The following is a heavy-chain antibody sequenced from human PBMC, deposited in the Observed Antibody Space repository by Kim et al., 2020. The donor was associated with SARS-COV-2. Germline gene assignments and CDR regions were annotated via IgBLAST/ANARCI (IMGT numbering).Heavy chain of an antibody. CDR1: GYTFTSYD. D-gene: IGHD3-22*01. Sequence: ASVKVSCKASGYTFTSYDINWVRQATGQGLEWMGWMNPNSGNTGYAQKFQGRVTMTRNTSISTAYMELSSLRSEDTAVYYCARGTITMIVVGRHSYYYGMDVWGQGTTVTVSS. CDR2: MNPNSGNT. V-gene: IGHV1-8*01. J-gene: IGHJ6*02. CDR3: ARGTITMIVVGRHSYYYGMDV.